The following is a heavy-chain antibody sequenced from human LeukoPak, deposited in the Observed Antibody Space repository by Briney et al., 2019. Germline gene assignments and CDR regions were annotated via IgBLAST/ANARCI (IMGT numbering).Heavy chain of an antibody. J-gene: IGHJ4*02. Sequence: QPGGSLGLSRAASGFTFRNYVIHWVRQAPGEGLEWVAVTSSDLNVKLYADSVKGRFTISRDNSRSTLYLQMNSLRPEDTAIYYCAREGYYGSGSPPSLYFDYWGQGTLVTVSS. CDR2: TSSDLNVK. CDR1: GFTFRNYV. CDR3: AREGYYGSGSPPSLYFDY. V-gene: IGHV3-30-3*01. D-gene: IGHD3-10*01.